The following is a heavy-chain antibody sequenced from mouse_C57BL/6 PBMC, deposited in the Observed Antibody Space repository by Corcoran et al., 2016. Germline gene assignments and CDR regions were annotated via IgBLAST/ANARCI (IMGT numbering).Heavy chain of an antibody. CDR2: INTYSGVP. V-gene: IGHV9-3*01. CDR3: ARTGGLAY. J-gene: IGHJ3*01. D-gene: IGHD4-1*01. CDR1: GYTFTTYG. Sequence: QIQLVQSGPELKKPGATVKISCKASGYTFTTYGMSWVKQAPGKGLKWMGWINTYSGVPTYADDFKGRFAFSLETSASTAYLQINNLKNEDTATYFCARTGGLAYWGQGTLVTVSA.